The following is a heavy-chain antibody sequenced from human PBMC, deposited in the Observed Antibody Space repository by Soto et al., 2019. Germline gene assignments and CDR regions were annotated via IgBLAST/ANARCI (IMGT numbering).Heavy chain of an antibody. CDR1: GFTFSNAW. CDR3: TTDLAMVRGVITADYYYYYGMDV. V-gene: IGHV3-15*01. CDR2: IKSKTDGGTT. D-gene: IGHD3-10*01. J-gene: IGHJ6*02. Sequence: PGRSLRLSCAASGFTFSNAWMSWVRQAPGKGLECVGRIKSKTDGGTTDYAAPVKGRFTISRDDSKNTLYLQMNSLKTEDTAVYYCTTDLAMVRGVITADYYYYYGMDVWGQGTTVTVSS.